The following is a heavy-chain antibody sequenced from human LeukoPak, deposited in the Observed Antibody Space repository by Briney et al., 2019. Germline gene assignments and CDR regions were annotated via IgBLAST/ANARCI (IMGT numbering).Heavy chain of an antibody. CDR1: GFTFNNYA. Sequence: PGGSLRLSCAASGFTFNNYALHWVRQAPGKGLDWVAVISFDGSTKYYADSVKGRFTISRDNSKSMLYLQMNNLRADDTAVYFCAGDDGSGSSYPEPPVDYWGQGTLVTVSS. D-gene: IGHD3-10*01. V-gene: IGHV3-30-3*01. CDR3: AGDDGSGSSYPEPPVDY. J-gene: IGHJ4*02. CDR2: ISFDGSTK.